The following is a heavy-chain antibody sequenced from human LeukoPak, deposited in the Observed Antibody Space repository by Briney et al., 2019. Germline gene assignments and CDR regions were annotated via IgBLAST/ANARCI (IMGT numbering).Heavy chain of an antibody. CDR1: GFTVSNNY. Sequence: GGSLRLSCAASGFTVSNNYMSWVRQAPGKGLEWVSVLYSGGSTYYADSVKDRFTISRDNSKNTLYLQMNSLRAEDTAVYYCAKHYPEVLRFLEWLLPFDYWGQGTLVTVSS. CDR2: LYSGGST. CDR3: AKHYPEVLRFLEWLLPFDY. D-gene: IGHD3-3*01. V-gene: IGHV3-53*01. J-gene: IGHJ4*02.